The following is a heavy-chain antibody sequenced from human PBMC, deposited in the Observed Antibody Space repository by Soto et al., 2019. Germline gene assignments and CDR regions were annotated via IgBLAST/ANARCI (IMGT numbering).Heavy chain of an antibody. V-gene: IGHV1-2*02. J-gene: IGHJ5*02. CDR1: GYIFTGHY. CDR2: INPASGAT. Sequence: ASVKVSCSASGYIFTGHYMHWVRQAPGQGLEWMGWINPASGATNYVQKFHGRITMTRDTSMSTAYLELSSLRSDDTAVYYCARHGDIVGAWNHWGKGTRVAVSS. D-gene: IGHD5-12*01. CDR3: ARHGDIVGAWNH.